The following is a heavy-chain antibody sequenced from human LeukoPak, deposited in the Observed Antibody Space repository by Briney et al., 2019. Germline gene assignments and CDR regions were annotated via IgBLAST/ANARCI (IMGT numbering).Heavy chain of an antibody. J-gene: IGHJ6*04. CDR1: GFTFTTYG. V-gene: IGHV3-23*01. Sequence: GGSLRLSCAASGFTFTTYGMNWVRQAPGKGLEWVSGVTPSGDPTYYADSVKGRFIISRDNAKNSLYLQMNSLRAEDTAVYYCAELGITMIGGVWGKGTTVTISS. CDR2: VTPSGDPT. D-gene: IGHD3-10*02. CDR3: AELGITMIGGV.